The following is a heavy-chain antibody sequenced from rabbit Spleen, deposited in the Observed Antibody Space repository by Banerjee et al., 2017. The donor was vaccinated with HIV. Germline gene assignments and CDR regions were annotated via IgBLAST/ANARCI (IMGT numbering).Heavy chain of an antibody. V-gene: IGHV1S40*01. CDR3: ARDTSSSFSSYGMDL. CDR1: GFSFSSSYY. Sequence: QSLEESGGGLVQPEGSLTLTCTASGFSFSSSYYMCWFRQAPGKGLEWIACIYGGGSGSTAYASWAKGRFTVSKTSSTTVTLQMTSLTAADTATYFCARDTSSSFSSYGMDLWGPGTLVTVS. D-gene: IGHD1-1*01. CDR2: IYGGGSGST. J-gene: IGHJ6*01.